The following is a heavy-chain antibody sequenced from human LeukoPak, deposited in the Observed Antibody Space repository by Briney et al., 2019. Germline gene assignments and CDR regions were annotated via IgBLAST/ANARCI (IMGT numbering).Heavy chain of an antibody. V-gene: IGHV1-18*01. CDR2: ISVYYGDT. CDR1: GYTFSSPG. Sequence: ASVQVSCKASGYTFSSPGISWAGPAPGQGRGWMGWISVYYGDTNYTQKFQGRVTMTTDTSTSTAYMELRGLRSDDTAVYYCARGVKFQPLFYFDYWGQGTLVTVSS. CDR3: ARGVKFQPLFYFDY. J-gene: IGHJ4*02. D-gene: IGHD2-2*01.